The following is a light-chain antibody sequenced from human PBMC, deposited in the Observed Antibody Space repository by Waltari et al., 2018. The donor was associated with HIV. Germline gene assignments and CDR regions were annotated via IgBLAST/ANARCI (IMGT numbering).Light chain of an antibody. CDR2: RVP. CDR3: QHYDTNSVAFT. Sequence: DVRMLQSPTTLSASIGDRVTFTCRASQTILRSLAWYQQHEGRAPQLLIYRVPNLQAGVPSRFRGSGSGTEFTLTISGLQPEDFATYYCQHYDTNSVAFTFGPGTKVDMK. V-gene: IGKV1-5*03. J-gene: IGKJ3*01. CDR1: QTILRS.